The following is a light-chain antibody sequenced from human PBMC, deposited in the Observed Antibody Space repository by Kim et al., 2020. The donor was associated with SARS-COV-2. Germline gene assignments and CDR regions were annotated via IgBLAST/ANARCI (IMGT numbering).Light chain of an antibody. CDR3: QQYYSDPFT. CDR1: QSVLHSSKTRDQ. Sequence: DIVMTQSPDSLAVSLGERATINCKSSQSVLHSSKTRDQLAWYQQKPGQPPKVPIYWASTREVGVPDRFSGSGSGTDFTLTISSLQAEDVAVYYCQQYYSDPFTFGGGTKVDIK. CDR2: WAS. V-gene: IGKV4-1*01. J-gene: IGKJ4*01.